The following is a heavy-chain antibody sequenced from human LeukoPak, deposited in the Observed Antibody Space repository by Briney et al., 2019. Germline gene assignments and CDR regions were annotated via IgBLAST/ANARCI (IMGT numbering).Heavy chain of an antibody. CDR1: GYIFTDYY. D-gene: IGHD3-22*01. CDR3: ARDRPISMLGTDFDY. V-gene: IGHV1-2*02. J-gene: IGHJ4*02. Sequence: ASVKVSCKASGYIFTDYYVHWVRRAPGQGLEWMGWINPNTGETDYPQKFQGRVTMTRDTSISTAYMELSRLTSDDTAVYYCARDRPISMLGTDFDYWGQGTLVTVSS. CDR2: INPNTGET.